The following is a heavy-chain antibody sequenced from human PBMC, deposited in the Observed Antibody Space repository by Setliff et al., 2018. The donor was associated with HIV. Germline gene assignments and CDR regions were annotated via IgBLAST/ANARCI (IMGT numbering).Heavy chain of an antibody. CDR2: IYYSGST. CDR3: ARARGLYEYVWGSFHIDN. CDR1: GGSISSGDYY. J-gene: IGHJ4*02. D-gene: IGHD3-16*01. Sequence: PSETLSLTCTVSGGSISSGDYYWSWIRQHPGKGLDWIGYIYYSGSTYYSPSLKSRVTISLDTSKNQFSLKVSSVTAADTAVYYCARARGLYEYVWGSFHIDNWGQGTLVTVSS. V-gene: IGHV4-30-4*01.